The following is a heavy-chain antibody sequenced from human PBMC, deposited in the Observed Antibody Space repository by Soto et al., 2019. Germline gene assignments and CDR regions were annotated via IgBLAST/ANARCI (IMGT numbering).Heavy chain of an antibody. Sequence: VSCKASGYTFTSYAMHWVRQAPGQRLEWMGWINAGDGSTKYSQKFQGRVTFTRDTSASTAYMELSSLRSEDTAVYYCARGASGGTFDYWGQGTLVTVSS. CDR3: ARGASGGTFDY. CDR1: GYTFTSYA. V-gene: IGHV1-3*01. D-gene: IGHD1-1*01. CDR2: INAGDGST. J-gene: IGHJ4*02.